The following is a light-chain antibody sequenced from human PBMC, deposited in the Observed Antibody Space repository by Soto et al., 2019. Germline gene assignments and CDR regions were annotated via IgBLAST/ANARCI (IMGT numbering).Light chain of an antibody. CDR2: AAS. CDR3: QQLNSYPLT. Sequence: DIQMTQSPSSLSASVGYRVTITCRASQSISSYLNWYQQKPGKAPKLLIYAASSLQSGVPSRFSGSGSGTEFTLTISSLQPEDFATYYCQQLNSYPLTFGPGTKVDI. J-gene: IGKJ3*01. V-gene: IGKV1-9*01. CDR1: QSISSY.